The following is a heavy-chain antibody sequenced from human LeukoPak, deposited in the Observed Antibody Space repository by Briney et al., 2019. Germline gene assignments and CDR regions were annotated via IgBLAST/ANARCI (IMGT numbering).Heavy chain of an antibody. CDR2: VSDSGGST. CDR1: RFIFSTYA. J-gene: IGHJ4*02. D-gene: IGHD5-12*01. V-gene: IGHV3-23*01. CDR3: AKGAYDYIEMGYFDY. Sequence: SGGSLRLSCAASRFIFSTYAMSWVRQAPGRGLEWVSTVSDSGGSTYYADSVKGRFTISRDNSKNTLYLQMNSLRAEDMAVYYCAKGAYDYIEMGYFDYWGQGTLVTVSS.